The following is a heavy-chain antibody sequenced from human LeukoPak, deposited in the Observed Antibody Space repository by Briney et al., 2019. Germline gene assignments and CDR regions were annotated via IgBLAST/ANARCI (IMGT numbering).Heavy chain of an antibody. Sequence: ASVKVSCKASGGTFSSYAISWVRQAPGQGLEWMGGFDPEDGDTIYAQKFQGRVTMTEDTSTDTAYMELSSLRSEDTAVYYCAKRFGGYSYGYGFDYWGQGTLVTVSS. CDR1: GGTFSSYA. CDR2: FDPEDGDT. V-gene: IGHV1-24*01. J-gene: IGHJ4*02. CDR3: AKRFGGYSYGYGFDY. D-gene: IGHD5-18*01.